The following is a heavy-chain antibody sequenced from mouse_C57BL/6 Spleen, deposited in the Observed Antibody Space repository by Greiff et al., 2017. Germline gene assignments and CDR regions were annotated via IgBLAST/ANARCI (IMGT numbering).Heavy chain of an antibody. V-gene: IGHV1-61*01. CDR1: GYTFTSYW. Sequence: QVQLQQSGAELVRPGSSVKLSCKASGYTFTSYWMDWVKQRPGQGLEWIGNIYPSDSETHYNQKFKDKATLTVDKSSSTAYMQLSSLTSEDSAVYYCARKGNFLFDYWGQGTTLTVSS. J-gene: IGHJ2*01. CDR2: IYPSDSET. D-gene: IGHD2-1*01. CDR3: ARKGNFLFDY.